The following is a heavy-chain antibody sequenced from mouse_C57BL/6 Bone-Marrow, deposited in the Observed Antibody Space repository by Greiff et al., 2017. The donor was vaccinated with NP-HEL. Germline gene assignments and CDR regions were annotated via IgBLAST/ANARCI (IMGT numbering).Heavy chain of an antibody. V-gene: IGHV1-55*01. J-gene: IGHJ1*03. CDR1: GYTFTSYW. CDR3: ARTPYYYGSPYWYFDV. Sequence: QVQLQQSGAELVKPGASVKMSCKASGYTFTSYWITWVKQRPGQGLEWIGDIYPGSGSTNYNEKFKSKATLTVDTSSSTAYMQLSSLTSEDSAVYYCARTPYYYGSPYWYFDVWGTGTTVTVSS. D-gene: IGHD1-1*01. CDR2: IYPGSGST.